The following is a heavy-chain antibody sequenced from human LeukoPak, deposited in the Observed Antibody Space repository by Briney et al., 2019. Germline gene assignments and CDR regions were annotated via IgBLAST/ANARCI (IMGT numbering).Heavy chain of an antibody. CDR2: IYYSGST. V-gene: IGHV4-39*07. CDR3: ASRHGYNYFDY. J-gene: IGHJ4*02. CDR1: GGSISSTSYY. D-gene: IGHD5-24*01. Sequence: SETLSLTCNVSGGSISSTSYYWGWIRQPRGKGLEWIGTIYYSGSTYYNPSLKSRVTISVDTSKNQFSLKLSSVTAADTAVYYCASRHGYNYFDYWGQGTLVTVSS.